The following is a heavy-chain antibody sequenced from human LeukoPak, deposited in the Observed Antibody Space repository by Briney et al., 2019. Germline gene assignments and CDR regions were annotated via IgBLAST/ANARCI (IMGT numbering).Heavy chain of an antibody. CDR3: ARDRALLWFGELKFYGMDV. CDR2: IKQDGSEK. Sequence: GGSLRLSCAASGFTFSSYWMSWVRQAPGKGLEWVANIKQDGSEKNYVDSVKGRFTISRDNAKNSLYLQMNSLRAEDTAVYYCARDRALLWFGELKFYGMDVWGQGTTVTVSS. J-gene: IGHJ6*02. V-gene: IGHV3-7*01. D-gene: IGHD3-10*01. CDR1: GFTFSSYW.